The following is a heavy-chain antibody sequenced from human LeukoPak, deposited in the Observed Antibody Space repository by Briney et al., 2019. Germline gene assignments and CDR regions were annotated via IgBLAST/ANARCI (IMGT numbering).Heavy chain of an antibody. V-gene: IGHV1-46*01. CDR3: ARVYPSGRYAY. J-gene: IGHJ4*02. CDR1: GYTFTSYY. CDR2: INPSGGST. Sequence: ASVRVSSKPSGYTFTSYYMHWVRQAPGQGLEWMGIINPSGGSTSYAQKFQGRVTMTRDTSTTTIYMALSSLRSEDTVVYYCARVYPSGRYAYWGQGTLATVSS. D-gene: IGHD6-19*01.